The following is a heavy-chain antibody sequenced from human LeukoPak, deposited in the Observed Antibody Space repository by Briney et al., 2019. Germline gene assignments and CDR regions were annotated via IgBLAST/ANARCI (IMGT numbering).Heavy chain of an antibody. CDR2: IYHSGST. CDR1: GGSISSSNW. D-gene: IGHD6-13*01. CDR3: ASPYSSSWYFQH. J-gene: IGHJ1*01. V-gene: IGHV4-4*02. Sequence: PSETLSLTCAVSGGSISSSNWWSWVRQPPGKGLEWIGEIYHSGSTNYNPSLKSRVTISVDTSKNQFSLKLSSVTAADTAVYYCASPYSSSWYFQHWGQGTLVTVSS.